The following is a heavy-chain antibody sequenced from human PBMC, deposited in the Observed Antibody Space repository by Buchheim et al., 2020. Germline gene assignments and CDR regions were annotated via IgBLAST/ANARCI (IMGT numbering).Heavy chain of an antibody. V-gene: IGHV1-46*01. Sequence: QVQLVQSGAEVRKPGASVKVSCKSSGYTFTSYHMHWVRQAPGQGLEWMGIINPSGGSTTYAQKFLGRVTVTGDTSTSTVYMELSSLRSEDTAVYYCGRVHIDSHGWYHFDNWGQGTL. CDR3: GRVHIDSHGWYHFDN. CDR2: INPSGGST. CDR1: GYTFTSYH. D-gene: IGHD6-19*01. J-gene: IGHJ4*02.